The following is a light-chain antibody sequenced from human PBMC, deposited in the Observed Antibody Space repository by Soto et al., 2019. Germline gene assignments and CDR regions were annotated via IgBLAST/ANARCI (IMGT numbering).Light chain of an antibody. J-gene: IGKJ1*01. V-gene: IGKV1-5*01. CDR3: QQYDYSRT. Sequence: GDSVTMTCRASQNISTSLAWXQHKXGXXPXXXMFDVSNLESGVPSRFSGSRSGTEFTLTISSLHSDDFATYYCQQYDYSRTFGQGPKVDI. CDR1: QNISTS. CDR2: DVS.